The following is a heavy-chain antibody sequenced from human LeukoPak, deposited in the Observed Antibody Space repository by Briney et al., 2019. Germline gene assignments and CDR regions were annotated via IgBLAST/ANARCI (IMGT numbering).Heavy chain of an antibody. CDR3: ARGKWHYYFDY. CDR2: IYYSGST. Sequence: SETLSLTCTDSGGSISSYYWSWIRQPPGKGLEWIGYIYYSGSTNYNPSLKSRVTISVDTSKNQFSLKLSSVTAADTAVYYCARGKWHYYFDYWGQGTLVTVSS. V-gene: IGHV4-59*01. CDR1: GGSISSYY. D-gene: IGHD5-12*01. J-gene: IGHJ4*02.